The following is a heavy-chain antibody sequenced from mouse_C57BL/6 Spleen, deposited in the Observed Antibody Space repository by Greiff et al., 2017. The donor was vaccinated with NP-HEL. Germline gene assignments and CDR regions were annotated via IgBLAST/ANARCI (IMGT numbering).Heavy chain of an antibody. V-gene: IGHV1-87*01. CDR3: SEDSAVYYCASMVTTTGALAY. CDR1: YTFSRRVH. D-gene: IGHD2-2*01. J-gene: IGHJ3*01. Sequence: VQLQQSGPELARPWASVKISCQAFYTFSRRVHFAIRDTNYWTQGAKQRPGQGLEWIGASYPGNGDTSYNQKFKGKATVTADKSSSTAYMQLSSLTSEDSAVYYCASMVTTTGALAYWGQRTLVTVSA. CDR2: GQGLEWIG.